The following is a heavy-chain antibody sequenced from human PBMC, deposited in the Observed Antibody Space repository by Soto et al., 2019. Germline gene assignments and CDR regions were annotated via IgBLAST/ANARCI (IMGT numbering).Heavy chain of an antibody. CDR2: TRNKANSYTT. CDR1: GFTFSDHY. D-gene: IGHD3-22*01. V-gene: IGHV3-72*01. CDR3: ARDVYYYDSSGYHDAFDI. J-gene: IGHJ3*02. Sequence: GSLRLSCAASGFTFSDHYMDWVRQAPGKGLEWVGRTRNKANSYTTEYAASVKGRFTISRDDSKNSLYLQMNSLKTEDTAVYYCARDVYYYDSSGYHDAFDIWGQGKMVTVSS.